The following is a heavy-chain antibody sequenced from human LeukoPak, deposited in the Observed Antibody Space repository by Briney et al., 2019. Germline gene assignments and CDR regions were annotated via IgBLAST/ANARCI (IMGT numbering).Heavy chain of an antibody. Sequence: GASVKVSCKASEYTFTGYYLHWVRQAPGQGLEWMGWIYPNTGGTKSTQKFQGRVSMTRDTAISTAYMEINRLTSDDTAVYYCAREPGTATGYWGQGTLVTVSP. CDR1: EYTFTGYY. J-gene: IGHJ4*02. V-gene: IGHV1-2*02. CDR3: AREPGTATGY. D-gene: IGHD1-1*01. CDR2: IYPNTGGT.